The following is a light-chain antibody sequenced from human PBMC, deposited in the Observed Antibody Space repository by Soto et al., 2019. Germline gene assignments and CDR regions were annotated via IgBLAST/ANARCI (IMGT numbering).Light chain of an antibody. Sequence: QSVLTQPASVSGSPGQSITISCTGSTSDVGAYNYVSWYKHYPGQAPQLMIYEVSNRPSGVSNRFSGSKSGNTASLTISGLQADDEGDYYCSSKTSSSSPFVFGTGTKVTVL. CDR2: EVS. CDR1: TSDVGAYNY. V-gene: IGLV2-14*01. CDR3: SSKTSSSSPFV. J-gene: IGLJ1*01.